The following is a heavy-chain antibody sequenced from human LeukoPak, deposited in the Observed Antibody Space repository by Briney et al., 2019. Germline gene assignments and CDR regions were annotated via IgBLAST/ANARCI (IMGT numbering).Heavy chain of an antibody. CDR1: GFTFSSYG. Sequence: GRSLRLSCAASGFTFSSYGMHWVRQAPGKGLEWGAVIWYDGSNKYYADSVKGRFTVSRDNSKTTLYLQMNSLRAEDTAVYYCARDAGYSSSWADYWGQGTLVTVSS. CDR2: IWYDGSNK. D-gene: IGHD6-13*01. J-gene: IGHJ4*02. V-gene: IGHV3-33*01. CDR3: ARDAGYSSSWADY.